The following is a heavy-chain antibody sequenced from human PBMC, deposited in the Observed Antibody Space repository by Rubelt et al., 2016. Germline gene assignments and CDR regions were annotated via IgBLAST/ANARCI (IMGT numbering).Heavy chain of an antibody. CDR1: GGSISSYD. Sequence: QVQLQESGPGLVKPSETLSLTCTVSGGSISSYDWSWIRQPPGKGLEWIGYIYHSGSTYYNPSLKSRVTISVDTSKNQFSLKLRSVTAADTAVYYCAAGHIAAAANVIDYWGQGTLVTVSS. CDR3: AAGHIAAAANVIDY. V-gene: IGHV4-59*04. D-gene: IGHD6-13*01. CDR2: IYHSGST. J-gene: IGHJ4*02.